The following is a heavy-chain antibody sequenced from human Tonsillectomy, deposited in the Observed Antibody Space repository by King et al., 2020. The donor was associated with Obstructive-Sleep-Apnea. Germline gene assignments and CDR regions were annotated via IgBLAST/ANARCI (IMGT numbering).Heavy chain of an antibody. D-gene: IGHD3-10*01. CDR1: GFTFSSYA. V-gene: IGHV3-30*14. J-gene: IGHJ4*02. CDR3: ARDAPVLLWFGDPPEGGY. CDR2: ISYDGSNK. Sequence: VQLVESGGGVVQPGRSLRLSCAASGFTFSSYAMHWVRQAPGQGLEGGAGISYDGSNKYYADSVKGRFTISRDNSKNTLYLQMNSLRAEETALYYCARDAPVLLWFGDPPEGGYWGQGTLVTVSS.